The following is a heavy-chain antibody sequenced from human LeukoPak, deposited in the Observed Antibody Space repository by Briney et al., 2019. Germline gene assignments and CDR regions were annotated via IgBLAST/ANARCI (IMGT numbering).Heavy chain of an antibody. CDR3: ARDSTGYWYFDL. Sequence: GGSLRLSCAASGFTFSSFAMSWVRQAPGKGLEWVSVFYSGGDTHYADSVKGRFTISRDNSKNTLYLQMNSLRAEDTAVYYCARDSTGYWYFDLWARGTLVSVSS. CDR2: FYSGGDT. CDR1: GFTFSSFA. J-gene: IGHJ2*01. V-gene: IGHV3-53*01. D-gene: IGHD3-3*02.